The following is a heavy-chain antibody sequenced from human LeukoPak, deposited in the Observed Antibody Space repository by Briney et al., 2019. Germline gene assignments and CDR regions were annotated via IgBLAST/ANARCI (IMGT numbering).Heavy chain of an antibody. CDR1: GFTFSSYA. J-gene: IGHJ4*02. CDR3: AKEGDEGELLRLIDY. CDR2: ISGSGGST. Sequence: GGSLRLSCAASGFTFSSYAMSWVRQAPGKGLEWVSAISGSGGSTYYADSVKGRFTISRDNSKNTLYLQMNSLRAEDTAVYYCAKEGDEGELLRLIDYWAREPWSPSPQ. D-gene: IGHD1-26*01. V-gene: IGHV3-23*01.